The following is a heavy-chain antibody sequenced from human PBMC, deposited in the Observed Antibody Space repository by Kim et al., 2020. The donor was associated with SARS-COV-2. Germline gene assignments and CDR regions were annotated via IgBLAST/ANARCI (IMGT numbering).Heavy chain of an antibody. Sequence: VKSLITIPRDNSKNTLYLQMNSLRAEDTAVYYCARTPNSSSWYLGGMDVWGQGTTVTVSS. CDR3: ARTPNSSSWYLGGMDV. D-gene: IGHD6-13*01. V-gene: IGHV3-30*01. J-gene: IGHJ6*02.